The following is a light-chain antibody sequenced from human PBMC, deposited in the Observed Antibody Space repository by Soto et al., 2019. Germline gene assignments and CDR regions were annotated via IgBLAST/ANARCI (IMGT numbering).Light chain of an antibody. CDR1: QSISSY. J-gene: IGKJ1*01. V-gene: IGKV1-39*01. CDR2: AAS. CDR3: QHYNSYSEA. Sequence: DIQMTQSPSSLSTSVGDRVTITCGASQSISSYLNWYQQKPGKAPKLLIYAASSLQSGVPSRFSGSGSGTDFTLTISSLQPEDFATYYCQHYNSYSEAFGQGTKVDIK.